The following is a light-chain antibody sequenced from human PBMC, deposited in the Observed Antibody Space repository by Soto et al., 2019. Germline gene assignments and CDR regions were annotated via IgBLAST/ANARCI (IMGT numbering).Light chain of an antibody. CDR2: AAS. CDR1: QSISSY. V-gene: IGKV1-39*01. Sequence: DLQMTQSPSSLSASVGDRVTITCRASQSISSYLNWYQQKPGKAPKLLIYAASSLQSGVPSRFSGSGSGTDFTLTISSLQPEDFATYYFQQSYSTQYTFGQGTKLEIK. J-gene: IGKJ2*01. CDR3: QQSYSTQYT.